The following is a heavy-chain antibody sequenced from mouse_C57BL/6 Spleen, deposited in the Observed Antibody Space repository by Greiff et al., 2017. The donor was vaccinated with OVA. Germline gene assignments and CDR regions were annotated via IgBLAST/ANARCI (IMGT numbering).Heavy chain of an antibody. CDR2: INPYNGGT. CDR1: GYTFTDYY. CDR3: ARKDGSSLYYFDY. D-gene: IGHD1-1*01. J-gene: IGHJ2*01. Sequence: EVQLQQSGPVLVKPGASVKMSCKASGYTFTDYYMNWVKQSHGKSLEWIGVINPYNGGTSYNQKFKGKATLTVDKSSSTAYMELNSLTSEDSAVYYCARKDGSSLYYFDYWGQGTTLTVSS. V-gene: IGHV1-19*01.